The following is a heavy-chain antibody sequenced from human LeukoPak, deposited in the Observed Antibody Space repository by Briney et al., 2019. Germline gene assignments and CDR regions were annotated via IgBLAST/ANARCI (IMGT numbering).Heavy chain of an antibody. D-gene: IGHD3-3*01. Sequence: SKTLSLTCTVSGGSISSYYWSWIRQPPGKGLEWIGYIYYSGSANYNPSLKSRVTISVDTSKNQFSLKLSSVTAADTAVYYCARWADFWSGYSDYWGQGTLVTVSS. CDR1: GGSISSYY. CDR3: ARWADFWSGYSDY. V-gene: IGHV4-59*01. J-gene: IGHJ4*02. CDR2: IYYSGSA.